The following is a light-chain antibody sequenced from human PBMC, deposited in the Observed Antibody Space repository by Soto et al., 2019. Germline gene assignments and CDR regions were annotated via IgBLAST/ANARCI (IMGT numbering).Light chain of an antibody. CDR3: SSYTSRGTLV. V-gene: IGLV2-14*01. Sequence: QSVLTQPASVSGSPGQSITISCTGTSSDVGEYDFVSWYQQYPGKAPKLMIYDVTDRPSGVSNRFSASKSGNTASLTISGLQAEDEGDYYCSSYTSRGTLVFGGGTKLTVL. CDR2: DVT. J-gene: IGLJ2*01. CDR1: SSDVGEYDF.